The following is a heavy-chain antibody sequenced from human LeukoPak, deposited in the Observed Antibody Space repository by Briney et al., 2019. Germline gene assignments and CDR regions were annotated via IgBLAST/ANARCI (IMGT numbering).Heavy chain of an antibody. J-gene: IGHJ4*02. CDR2: ISSTSSYI. Sequence: RTGGSLRLSCAASGFTVSSNYMSWVRQAPGKGLEWVSSISSTSSYIYYADSLKGRFTISRDNSKNTLYLQMNSLRAEDTAVYYCVRRGPATGGNFDYWGQGTLVTVSS. CDR1: GFTVSSNY. CDR3: VRRGPATGGNFDY. D-gene: IGHD3-16*01. V-gene: IGHV3-21*01.